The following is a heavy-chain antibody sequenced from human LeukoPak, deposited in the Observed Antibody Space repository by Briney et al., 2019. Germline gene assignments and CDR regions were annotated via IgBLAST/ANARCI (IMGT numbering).Heavy chain of an antibody. J-gene: IGHJ5*02. V-gene: IGHV1-69*13. D-gene: IGHD3-22*01. CDR2: IIPIFGTA. CDR1: GGTFSSYA. Sequence: SVKVSCKASGGTFSSYAISWVRQAPGQGLEWMGGIIPIFGTANYAQKFQGRVTITADESTSTAYMELSSLRSEDTAVYYCARVSAEVSHDYDSSGYYRTWGQGTLVTVSS. CDR3: ARVSAEVSHDYDSSGYYRT.